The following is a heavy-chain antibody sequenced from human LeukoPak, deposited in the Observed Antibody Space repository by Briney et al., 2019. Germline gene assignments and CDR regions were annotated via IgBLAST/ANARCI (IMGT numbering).Heavy chain of an antibody. V-gene: IGHV4-39*01. CDR1: GGSISSSSYY. J-gene: IGHJ4*02. D-gene: IGHD2-2*01. CDR2: IYYSGST. CDR3: ARAGVIVVVPAAIKGSGWPYYFDY. Sequence: PSETLSLTCTVSGGSISSSSYYWGWIRQPPGKGLEWIGSIYYSGSTYYNPSLKSRVTISVDTSKNQFSLKLSSVTAADTAVYYCARAGVIVVVPAAIKGSGWPYYFDYWGQGTLVTVSS.